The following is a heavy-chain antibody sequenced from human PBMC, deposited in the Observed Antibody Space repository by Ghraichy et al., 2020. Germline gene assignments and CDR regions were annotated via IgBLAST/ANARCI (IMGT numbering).Heavy chain of an antibody. CDR1: GYTFNAYY. D-gene: IGHD5-18*01. J-gene: IGHJ4*02. Sequence: ASVKVSCKASGYTFNAYYIHWVRQAPGQGLEWMGWITPNTGGTISAQNFRGRVTMTRDTSISTVYMELRRLTFDDTAVYYCVRGGGYTYGSIDYWGQGALVTVSS. V-gene: IGHV1-2*02. CDR3: VRGGGYTYGSIDY. CDR2: ITPNTGGT.